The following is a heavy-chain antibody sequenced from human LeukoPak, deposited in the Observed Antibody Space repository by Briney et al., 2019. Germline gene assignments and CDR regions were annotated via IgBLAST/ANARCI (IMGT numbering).Heavy chain of an antibody. CDR3: ARGELGDRTGFAHFDS. Sequence: SVKVSCKAPGGTFNSYGISWVRQAPGQGLEWMGGVIPMFGPAKYAPKFQGRATMTTDASTSTAYMVLNSLRSEDTATFCARGELGDRTGFAHFDSWGQGTLVTVSS. V-gene: IGHV1-69*05. CDR1: GGTFNSYG. CDR2: VIPMFGPA. D-gene: IGHD3/OR15-3a*01. J-gene: IGHJ4*02.